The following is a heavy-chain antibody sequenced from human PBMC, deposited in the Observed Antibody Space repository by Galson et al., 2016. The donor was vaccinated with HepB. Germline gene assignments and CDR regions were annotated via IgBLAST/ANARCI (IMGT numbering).Heavy chain of an antibody. J-gene: IGHJ3*02. V-gene: IGHV3-74*01. CDR2: INRDGNTT. Sequence: SLRLSCAASGFTFSSSWMHWVRQAPGKGLVWVSRINRDGNTTNYADSVKGRFTISSDNAQNTLYLQMNSLRAEDTAVYYCAREGYYYDNSFFRRENAFDIWGQGTMVTVSS. CDR3: AREGYYYDNSFFRRENAFDI. CDR1: GFTFSSSW. D-gene: IGHD3-22*01.